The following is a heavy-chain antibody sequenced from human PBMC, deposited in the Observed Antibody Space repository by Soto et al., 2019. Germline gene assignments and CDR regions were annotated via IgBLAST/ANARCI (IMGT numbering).Heavy chain of an antibody. CDR2: FDPEDGET. CDR1: GYTLTELS. J-gene: IGHJ6*02. V-gene: IGHV1-24*01. D-gene: IGHD2-15*01. Sequence: ASVKVSCKVSGYTLTELSMHWVRQAPGKGLEWMGGFDPEDGETIYAQKFQGRVTMTEDTSTDTAYMELSCLRSEDTAVYYCATDDITAASAIYGMDVWGQGTTVTVSS. CDR3: ATDDITAASAIYGMDV.